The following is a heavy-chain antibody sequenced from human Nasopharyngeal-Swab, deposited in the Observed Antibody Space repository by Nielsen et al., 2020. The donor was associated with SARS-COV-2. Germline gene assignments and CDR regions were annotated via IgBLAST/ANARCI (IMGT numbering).Heavy chain of an antibody. CDR2: ISYDGSNK. CDR3: AKAYGGYVPFDY. D-gene: IGHD5-12*01. CDR1: GFTFSSYG. Sequence: GESLKISCAASGFTFSSYGMHWVRQAPGKGLEWVAVISYDGSNKYYADSVKGRFTISRDNSKNTLYLRMNSLRAEDTAVYYCAKAYGGYVPFDYWGQGTLVTVSS. J-gene: IGHJ4*02. V-gene: IGHV3-30*18.